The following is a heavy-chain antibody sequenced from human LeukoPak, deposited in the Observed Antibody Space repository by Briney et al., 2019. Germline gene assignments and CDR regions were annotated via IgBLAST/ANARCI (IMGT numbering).Heavy chain of an antibody. CDR1: GFTFSSYG. Sequence: HPGGSLRLSCAASGFTFSSYGMHWVRQAPGKGLEWVAFIRYDGSNKYYADSVKGRFTISRDNSKNTLYLQMNSLRADDTAVYYCAKAPGSYSSRACDYWGQGTLVTVSS. CDR3: AKAPGSYSSRACDY. V-gene: IGHV3-30*02. J-gene: IGHJ4*02. D-gene: IGHD6-13*01. CDR2: IRYDGSNK.